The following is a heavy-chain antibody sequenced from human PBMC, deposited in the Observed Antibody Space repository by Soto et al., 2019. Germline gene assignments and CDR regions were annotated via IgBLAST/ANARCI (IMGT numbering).Heavy chain of an antibody. J-gene: IGHJ5*02. Sequence: PSETLSLTCTVSGGSISSGDYYWSWIRQPPGKGLEWIGYIFYSGNTYYNPSLKSRVSISVDTSKNQLSLKLSSVTAADTAVYYCARDRGSSWMYKWFDPWGQGTLVTVSS. D-gene: IGHD6-13*01. V-gene: IGHV4-30-4*01. CDR2: IFYSGNT. CDR3: ARDRGSSWMYKWFDP. CDR1: GGSISSGDYY.